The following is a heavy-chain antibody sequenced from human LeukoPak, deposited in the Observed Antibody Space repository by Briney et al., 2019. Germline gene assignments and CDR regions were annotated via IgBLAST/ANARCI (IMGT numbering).Heavy chain of an antibody. CDR2: ISYDGSNK. J-gene: IGHJ6*02. V-gene: IGHV3-30*18. CDR3: ANAEGYCSGGSCRPRLYYGMDV. CDR1: GFTFSSYG. D-gene: IGHD2-15*01. Sequence: GGSLRLSCAASGFTFSSYGMHWVRQAPGKGLEWVAVISYDGSNKYHADSVKGRFTISRDNSKNTLYLQMNSLRAEDTAVYYCANAEGYCSGGSCRPRLYYGMDVWGQGTTVTVSS.